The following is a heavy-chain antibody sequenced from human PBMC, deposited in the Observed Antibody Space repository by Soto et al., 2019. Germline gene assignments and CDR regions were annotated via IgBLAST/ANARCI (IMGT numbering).Heavy chain of an antibody. CDR2: ISSSSSAI. CDR3: ASDRSLGSNWYYYLES. V-gene: IGHV3-48*02. CDR1: GFTFSTYA. D-gene: IGHD3-16*01. Sequence: GGSLRLSCAASGFTFSTYAINWVRQFPGRGLEWVSYISSSSSAIDYADSVKGRFTVSRDNAKNSLYLQMNSLRDEDTAVYYCASDRSLGSNWYYYLESWGQGTLVTVSS. J-gene: IGHJ4*02.